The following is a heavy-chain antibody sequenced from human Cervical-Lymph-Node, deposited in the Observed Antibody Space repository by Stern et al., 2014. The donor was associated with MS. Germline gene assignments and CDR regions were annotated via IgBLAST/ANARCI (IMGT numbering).Heavy chain of an antibody. CDR1: GYTFTNYY. J-gene: IGHJ4*02. Sequence: QVQLVQSGAGVKRPGASVKLSCTTSGYTFTNYYMHWVRQAPGQGLEWMGMINPSFGTTNSAPKFQGRITMAMDTSTSTVYMEVNSLISEDTAVYYCAREMAGDFDYWGQGALVTVSS. CDR3: AREMAGDFDY. CDR2: INPSFGTT. D-gene: IGHD6-19*01. V-gene: IGHV1-46*01.